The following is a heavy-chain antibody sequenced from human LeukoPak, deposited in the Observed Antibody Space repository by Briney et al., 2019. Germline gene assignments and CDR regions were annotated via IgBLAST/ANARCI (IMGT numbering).Heavy chain of an antibody. CDR2: IYYSGST. D-gene: IGHD5-24*01. CDR1: GGSISSYY. V-gene: IGHV4-59*01. Sequence: PSETLSLTCTVSGGSISSYYWSWIRQPPGKGLEWIGYIYYSGSTNYNPSLKSRVTISVDTSKNQFSLKLSSVTAADTAVYYCARESRDGYITIRFDPWGQGTLVTVSS. CDR3: ARESRDGYITIRFDP. J-gene: IGHJ5*02.